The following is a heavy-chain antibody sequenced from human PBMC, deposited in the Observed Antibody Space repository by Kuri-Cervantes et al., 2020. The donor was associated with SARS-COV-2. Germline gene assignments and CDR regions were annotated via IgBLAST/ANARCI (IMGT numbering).Heavy chain of an antibody. J-gene: IGHJ3*02. V-gene: IGHV1-69*06. CDR1: GGTFSTYA. D-gene: IGHD1-26*01. CDR2: IIPIFTTA. CDR3: ASVSALVRVTSCSAFDI. Sequence: SVKVSCKASGGTFSTYAINWVRQAPGQGLEWMGGIIPIFTTANYARKYQGRVTITADKSTSTAYVELSRLISEDTAVYYCASVSALVRVTSCSAFDIWGQGTMVTVSS.